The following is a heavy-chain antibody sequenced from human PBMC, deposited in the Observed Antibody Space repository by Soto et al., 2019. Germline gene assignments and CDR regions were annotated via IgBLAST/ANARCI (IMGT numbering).Heavy chain of an antibody. CDR3: AKDRRGRLFCSGGNCYPDPFAL. Sequence: GGSLRLSCAASGFPFHNYAMHWVRQTPGGGLEWVSGISWNSGSIGYADSVKGRFLISRDNAKNSLSLQMNSLRAEDTALYYCAKDRRGRLFCSGGNCYPDPFALWGQGTMVTVSS. CDR1: GFPFHNYA. CDR2: ISWNSGSI. V-gene: IGHV3-9*01. J-gene: IGHJ3*01. D-gene: IGHD2-15*01.